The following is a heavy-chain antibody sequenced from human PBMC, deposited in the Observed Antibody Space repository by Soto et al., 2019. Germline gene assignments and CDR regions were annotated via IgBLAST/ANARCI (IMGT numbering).Heavy chain of an antibody. Sequence: GGSLRLSCAASGFTFSSYGMHWVRQAPGKGLEWVAVIWYDGSNKYYADSVKGRFTISRDNSKNTLYLQMNSLRAEDTAVYYCARSQQATVTPRLDYWGQGTLVTVSS. CDR2: IWYDGSNK. V-gene: IGHV3-33*01. D-gene: IGHD4-17*01. CDR3: ARSQQATVTPRLDY. CDR1: GFTFSSYG. J-gene: IGHJ4*02.